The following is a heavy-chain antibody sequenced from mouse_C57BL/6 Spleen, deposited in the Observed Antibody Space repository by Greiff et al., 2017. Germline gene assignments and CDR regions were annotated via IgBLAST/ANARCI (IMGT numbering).Heavy chain of an antibody. CDR3: ARDWYVSDY. Sequence: VKLQQSGAELVKPGASVKMFCKASGYTFTDYNMYWVKQSHGKSLEWIGNINPNNGGTSYNQKLKGKATFTENKSSSTAYMELRSLTAEDSADYDCARDWYVSDYWGQGTTLTVSA. J-gene: IGHJ2*01. CDR2: INPNNGGT. D-gene: IGHD2-14*01. V-gene: IGHV1-22*01. CDR1: GYTFTDYN.